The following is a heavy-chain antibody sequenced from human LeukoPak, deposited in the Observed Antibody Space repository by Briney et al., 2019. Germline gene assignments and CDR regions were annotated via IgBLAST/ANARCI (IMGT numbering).Heavy chain of an antibody. Sequence: GGSLRLSCAASGFTFSSFNMNWVRQAPGKAMEWVSSITSSGTHIFYADSVRGRFTISRDNAKNSLYLQMDSLGPDDTAVYYCARGGRGSGTQWFDYWGQGTLVTVSS. D-gene: IGHD3-10*01. J-gene: IGHJ4*02. CDR2: ITSSGTHI. CDR3: ARGGRGSGTQWFDY. CDR1: GFTFSSFN. V-gene: IGHV3-21*04.